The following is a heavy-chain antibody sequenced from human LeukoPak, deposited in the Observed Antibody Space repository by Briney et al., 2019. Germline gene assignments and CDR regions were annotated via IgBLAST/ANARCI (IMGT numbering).Heavy chain of an antibody. J-gene: IGHJ5*02. D-gene: IGHD6-13*01. V-gene: IGHV4-61*02. Sequence: SETLSLTCTVSGGSISSGSYYWSWIRQPAGKGLEWIGRIYTSGSTNYNPSLKSRVTISVDTSKKQFSLKLSSVTAADTAVYYCAREAAAGTCWWFDPWGQGTLVTVSS. CDR1: GGSISSGSYY. CDR2: IYTSGST. CDR3: AREAAAGTCWWFDP.